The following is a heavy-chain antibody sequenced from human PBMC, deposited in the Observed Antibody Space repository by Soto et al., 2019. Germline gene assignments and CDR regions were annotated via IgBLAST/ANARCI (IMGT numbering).Heavy chain of an antibody. CDR1: GYTFTGYA. V-gene: IGHV1-3*05. J-gene: IGHJ4*02. Sequence: QVQVVQSGAEEKKPGASVKVSCTASGYTFTGYALHWVRPAPGQRLEWMGWINAGNGNTKYSQKLQGRVTITSDTPASTAYMELSSLRSKDTAVYYCARAVAVPADFDYWGKGTLVTVSS. CDR2: INAGNGNT. CDR3: ARAVAVPADFDY. D-gene: IGHD6-19*01.